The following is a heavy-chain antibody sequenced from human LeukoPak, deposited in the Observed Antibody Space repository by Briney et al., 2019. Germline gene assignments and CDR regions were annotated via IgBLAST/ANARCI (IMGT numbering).Heavy chain of an antibody. CDR3: ASPRGDDSGGYYTWYFHH. CDR1: RGSFSGYY. V-gene: IGHV4-34*01. Sequence: SETLSLTCAVYRGSFSGYYWSWIRQPPGKGLEWIGEINHSGSTNYNPSLKSRVTISVDTSQNQFSLKLNSVTAADTAVYFCASPRGDDSGGYYTWYFHHWGQGILVTVSS. CDR2: INHSGST. D-gene: IGHD3-22*01. J-gene: IGHJ1*01.